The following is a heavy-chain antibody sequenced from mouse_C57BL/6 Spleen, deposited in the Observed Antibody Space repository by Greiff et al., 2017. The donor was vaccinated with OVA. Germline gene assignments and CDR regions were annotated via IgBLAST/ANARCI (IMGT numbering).Heavy chain of an antibody. D-gene: IGHD1-1*01. CDR3: AREDYGSFYYFDY. CDR1: GFTFSSYA. J-gene: IGHJ2*01. CDR2: ISDGGSYT. V-gene: IGHV5-4*01. Sequence: EVQLVESGGGLVKPGGSLKLSCAASGFTFSSYAMSWVRQTPEKRLEWVATISDGGSYTYYPDNVKGRFTISRDNAKNNLYLQMSHLKSEDTAMYYCAREDYGSFYYFDYWGQGTTLTVSS.